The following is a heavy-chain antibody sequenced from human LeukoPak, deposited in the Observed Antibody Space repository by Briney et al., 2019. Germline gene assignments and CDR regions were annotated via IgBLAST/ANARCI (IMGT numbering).Heavy chain of an antibody. D-gene: IGHD3-10*01. J-gene: IGHJ5*02. Sequence: GGSLRLSCAASGFTFSSFWMNWVRQAPGKGLVWVSRIASDGSSTTYADSVKGRFSISRDNAKNTLYLQMNSLRVEDTAVYYCARGTVGVLFVDNWFDPWGQGTLVTVSS. CDR3: ARGTVGVLFVDNWFDP. CDR2: IASDGSST. V-gene: IGHV3-74*01. CDR1: GFTFSSFW.